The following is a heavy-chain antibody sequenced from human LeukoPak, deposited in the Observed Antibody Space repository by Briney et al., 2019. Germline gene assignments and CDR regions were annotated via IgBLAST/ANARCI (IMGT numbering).Heavy chain of an antibody. J-gene: IGHJ4*02. V-gene: IGHV3-30*02. Sequence: GGSLRLSCAASGFTFSNYGIHWVRQAPGKGLEGVAFIRYDGSNKYYADSVKGRFTISRDNSKNTLHVQMNSLRAEDTAVYYCAKDHLPYCSGGSCYYFDYWGQGTLVTVSS. CDR1: GFTFSNYG. CDR2: IRYDGSNK. D-gene: IGHD2-15*01. CDR3: AKDHLPYCSGGSCYYFDY.